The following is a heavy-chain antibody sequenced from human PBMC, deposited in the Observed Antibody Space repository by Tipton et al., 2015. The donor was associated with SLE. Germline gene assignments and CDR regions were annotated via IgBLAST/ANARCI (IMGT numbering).Heavy chain of an antibody. J-gene: IGHJ6*02. D-gene: IGHD1-20*01. Sequence: SLRLSCADFGFISSTHWMSWVRQAPGKGLEWVSSISGSLSYIYYTDSVKGRFTISRDNPKSSLFLQMNSLRVEDTGIYYCARAGNPNWKYYYGMDVWGQGTTVTVSS. CDR2: ISGSLSYI. CDR3: ARAGNPNWKYYYGMDV. CDR1: GFISSTHW. V-gene: IGHV3-21*01.